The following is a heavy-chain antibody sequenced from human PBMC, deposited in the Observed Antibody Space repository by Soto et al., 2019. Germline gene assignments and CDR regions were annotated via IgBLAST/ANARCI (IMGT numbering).Heavy chain of an antibody. CDR1: GYTLTELS. V-gene: IGHV1-24*01. Sequence: ASVKVSCKVSGYTLTELSMHWVRQALGKGLEWMGGFDPEDGETIYAQKFQGRVTMTEDTSTDTAYMELSSLRSEDTAVYYFATPFYCSGGSCYSGAFDIWGQGTMVTVSS. J-gene: IGHJ3*02. CDR2: FDPEDGET. D-gene: IGHD2-15*01. CDR3: ATPFYCSGGSCYSGAFDI.